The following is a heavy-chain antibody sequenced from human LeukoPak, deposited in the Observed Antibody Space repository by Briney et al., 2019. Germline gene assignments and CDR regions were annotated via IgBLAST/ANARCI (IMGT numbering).Heavy chain of an antibody. J-gene: IGHJ4*02. D-gene: IGHD1-7*01. CDR2: ISGSGGTT. V-gene: IGHV3-23*01. CDR3: AKDLNLRYFDY. Sequence: GGSLRLSCAASVFTISSYDMSWVRQAPGKGLEWVSGISGSGGTTYYADSVRGRFIISRDNSKNTLYLQMNSLRAEDTAVYYCAKDLNLRYFDYWGQGTLVTVSS. CDR1: VFTISSYD.